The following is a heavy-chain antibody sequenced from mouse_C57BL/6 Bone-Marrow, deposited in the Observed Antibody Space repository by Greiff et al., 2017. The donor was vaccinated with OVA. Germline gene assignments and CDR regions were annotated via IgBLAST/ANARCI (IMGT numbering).Heavy chain of an antibody. Sequence: EVKLMESGPGLVNPSQSLTLTCSVTGYSINSGYYRNWIRQFPGNKLEWMGYIRYDGSNNYNPSHKNRIYITRDNSKNQFFLKLNSVTTNATATYYCSSLDSSGCWFAYWGQGTLVTVSA. CDR2: IRYDGSN. D-gene: IGHD3-2*02. CDR1: GYSINSGYY. V-gene: IGHV3-6*01. J-gene: IGHJ3*01. CDR3: SSLDSSGCWFAY.